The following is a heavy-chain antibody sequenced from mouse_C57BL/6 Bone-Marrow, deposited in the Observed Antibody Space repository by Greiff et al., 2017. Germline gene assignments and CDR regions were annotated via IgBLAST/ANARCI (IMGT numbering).Heavy chain of an antibody. Sequence: QVQLKESGPELVKPGASVKISCKASGYAFSSSWMNWVKQRPGKGLEWIGRIYPGDGDTNYNGKFKGKATLTADKSSSTAYMQLSSLTSEDSAVYFCARGGIYDGNLFFDVWGTGTTVTVSS. CDR3: ARGGIYDGNLFFDV. CDR1: GYAFSSSW. D-gene: IGHD2-3*01. V-gene: IGHV1-82*01. CDR2: IYPGDGDT. J-gene: IGHJ1*03.